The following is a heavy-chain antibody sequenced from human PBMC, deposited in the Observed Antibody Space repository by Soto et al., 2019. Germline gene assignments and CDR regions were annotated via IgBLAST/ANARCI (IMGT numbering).Heavy chain of an antibody. Sequence: QVQLVQSGAEVKKPGSSVKVSCKASGGTFSSYAISWVRQAPGQGLEWMGGIIPIFGTANYAQKFQGRVTITADESTSTTDMELRSRRSADTAVYYCANTGYSSSWYSPHYYYGMDVWGQGTTVTVSS. J-gene: IGHJ6*02. CDR3: ANTGYSSSWYSPHYYYGMDV. D-gene: IGHD6-13*01. CDR2: IIPIFGTA. V-gene: IGHV1-69*01. CDR1: GGTFSSYA.